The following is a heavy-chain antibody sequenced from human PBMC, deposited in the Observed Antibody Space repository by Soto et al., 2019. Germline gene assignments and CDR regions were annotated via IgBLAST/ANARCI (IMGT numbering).Heavy chain of an antibody. J-gene: IGHJ4*02. V-gene: IGHV3-7*03. CDR1: GFTFSTYW. Sequence: EVQLVESGGGLVQPGGSLRLSCSASGFTFSTYWMNWVRQAPGVGLEEVAMINPDGSAKFYVDSVKGRFTISRDNAKNSLFLQMNGLRAEDTAIYYCARDPGWGAFDSLGQGTLVTVSS. D-gene: IGHD1-26*01. CDR3: ARDPGWGAFDS. CDR2: INPDGSAK.